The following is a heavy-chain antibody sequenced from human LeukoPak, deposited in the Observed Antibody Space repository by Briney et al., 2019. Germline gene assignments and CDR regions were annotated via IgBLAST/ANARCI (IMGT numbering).Heavy chain of an antibody. CDR2: IKQDGSEK. J-gene: IGHJ3*02. CDR1: GFSFSSYW. V-gene: IGHV3-7*01. D-gene: IGHD2-15*01. CDR3: ARDLRYCSGGSCKDAFDI. Sequence: PGGSLRLSCAASGFSFSSYWMSWVRQAPGKGLEWVANIKQDGSEKYYMDSVKGRFTISRDNAKNSLYLQMNSLRAEDTAVYYCARDLRYCSGGSCKDAFDIWGQGTMVTVSS.